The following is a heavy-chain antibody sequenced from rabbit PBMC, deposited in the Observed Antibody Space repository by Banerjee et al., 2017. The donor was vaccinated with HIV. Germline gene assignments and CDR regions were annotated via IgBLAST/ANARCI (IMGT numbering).Heavy chain of an antibody. CDR1: GFSFSSYYY. J-gene: IGHJ4*01. V-gene: IGHV1S45*01. CDR2: IDTGSRGYT. Sequence: QEQLEESGGDLVKPEGSLTLTCTASGFSFSSYYYMCWVRQAPGKGLEWIACIDTGSRGYTWYASWAKGRFTISKTSSTTVTLQMTSLTAADTATYFCARGGVYAGSSSYTGFDFNLWGPGTLVTVS. CDR3: ARGGVYAGSSSYTGFDFNL. D-gene: IGHD8-1*01.